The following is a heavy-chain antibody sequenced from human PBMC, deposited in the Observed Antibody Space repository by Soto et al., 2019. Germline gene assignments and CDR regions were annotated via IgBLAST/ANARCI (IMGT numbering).Heavy chain of an antibody. CDR2: ISGSGGSI. CDR3: AKDLARDSSGYDAFDI. CDR1: GFTFSSYA. D-gene: IGHD3-22*01. Sequence: GGSLRLSCAASGFTFSSYAMSWVRQAPGKGLEWVSAISGSGGSIYYADSVKGRFTISRDNSKNTLYLQMNSLRAEDTAVYYCAKDLARDSSGYDAFDIWGQGTMVTVSS. V-gene: IGHV3-23*01. J-gene: IGHJ3*02.